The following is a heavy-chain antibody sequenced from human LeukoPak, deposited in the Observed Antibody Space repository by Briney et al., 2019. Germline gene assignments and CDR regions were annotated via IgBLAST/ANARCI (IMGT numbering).Heavy chain of an antibody. CDR2: IKQDGSEK. CDR1: GFTFSSYG. CDR3: ARAHYYDSSGPYYFDY. D-gene: IGHD3-22*01. J-gene: IGHJ4*02. V-gene: IGHV3-7*01. Sequence: GGSLRLSCAASGFTFSSYGMSWVRQAPGKGLEWVANIKQDGSEKYYVDSVKGRFTISRDNAKNSLYLQMNSLRAEDTAVYYCARAHYYDSSGPYYFDYWGQGTLVTVSS.